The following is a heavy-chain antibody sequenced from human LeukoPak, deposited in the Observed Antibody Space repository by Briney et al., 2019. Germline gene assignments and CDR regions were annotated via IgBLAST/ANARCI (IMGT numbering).Heavy chain of an antibody. CDR2: FDPEDGET. CDR1: GYTLTELS. J-gene: IGHJ4*02. V-gene: IGHV1-24*01. D-gene: IGHD6-13*01. Sequence: ASVKVSCKVSGYTLTELSMHWVRQAPGKGLGWMGGFDPEDGETIYAQKFQGRVTMTEDTSTDTAYMELSSLRSEDTAVYYCATRGGDSSRADGFDYWGQGTLVTVSS. CDR3: ATRGGDSSRADGFDY.